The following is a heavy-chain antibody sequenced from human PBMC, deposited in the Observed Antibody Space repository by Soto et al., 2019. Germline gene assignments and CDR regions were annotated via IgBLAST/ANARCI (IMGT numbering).Heavy chain of an antibody. CDR2: LGAADDP. J-gene: IGHJ6*02. D-gene: IGHD2-15*01. CDR1: AFTLSAYD. V-gene: IGHV3-13*05. CDR3: ARAYSGRLPRRADYYYAMDV. Sequence: EVQLVESGGDVVQPGGSLRLSCAASAFTLSAYDMHWVRQPNGKGLEWVSALGAADDPYYLGSVKGRFTISRENAKNSLYLQMNNLRAGDTAVYYCARAYSGRLPRRADYYYAMDVWGQGTTDTVSS.